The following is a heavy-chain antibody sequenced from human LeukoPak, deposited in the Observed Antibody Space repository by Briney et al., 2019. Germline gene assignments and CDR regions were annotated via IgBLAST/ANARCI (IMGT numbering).Heavy chain of an antibody. CDR1: GYTFSGHY. D-gene: IGHD2-2*01. V-gene: IGHV1-2*02. Sequence: GASVKVSCKASGYTFSGHYIHWVRQAPGQGLEWMGWINPNTGGAHFTQSFQGRVTMTRDTSISTAYMELSRLRSDDTAVYYCARDASGGIVVVPAAYYYGMDVWGQGTTVTVSS. CDR3: ARDASGGIVVVPAAYYYGMDV. J-gene: IGHJ6*02. CDR2: INPNTGGA.